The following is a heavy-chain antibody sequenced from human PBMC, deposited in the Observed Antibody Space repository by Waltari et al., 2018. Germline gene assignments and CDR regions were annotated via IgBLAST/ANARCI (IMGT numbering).Heavy chain of an antibody. D-gene: IGHD4-17*01. V-gene: IGHV1-69*13. CDR2: IIPIFGTA. Sequence: QVQLVQSGAEVKKPGSSVKVSCKASGGTFSSYAISWVRTAPGQGLEWMGGIIPIFGTANYAQKFQGRVTITADESTSTAYMELSSLRSEDTAVYYCARGVYGDYNLGNYGMDVWGQGTTVTVSS. CDR1: GGTFSSYA. J-gene: IGHJ6*02. CDR3: ARGVYGDYNLGNYGMDV.